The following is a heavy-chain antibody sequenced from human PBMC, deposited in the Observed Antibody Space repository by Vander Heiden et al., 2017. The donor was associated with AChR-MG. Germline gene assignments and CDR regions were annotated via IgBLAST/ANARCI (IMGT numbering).Heavy chain of an antibody. J-gene: IGHJ4*02. V-gene: IGHV1-46*01. CDR2: INPNGGST. CDR1: GFTFTSYY. Sequence: QVQLVQSGAEVTKPGASVKVSCTASGFTFTSYYMHWVRQAPGQGLEWMGIINPNGGSTSYAQKFQGRVTMTRDTSTSTVYMELSSLISEDTAVYYCARDPYGDSAFDYWGQGTLVTVS. D-gene: IGHD4-17*01. CDR3: ARDPYGDSAFDY.